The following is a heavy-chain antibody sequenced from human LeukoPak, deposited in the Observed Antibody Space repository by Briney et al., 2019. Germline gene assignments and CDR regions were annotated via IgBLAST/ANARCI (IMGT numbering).Heavy chain of an antibody. CDR2: INPSGGST. V-gene: IGHV1-46*01. J-gene: IGHJ4*02. D-gene: IGHD3-22*01. Sequence: ASVKVSCKASGYTFTSYYMHWVRQAPGQGLEWMGIINPSGGSTSYAQKFQGRVTTTRDMSTSTVYMELSSLRSEDTAVYYCATGGHVRVYDSSAYYGHYWGQGTLVTVSS. CDR3: ATGGHVRVYDSSAYYGHY. CDR1: GYTFTSYY.